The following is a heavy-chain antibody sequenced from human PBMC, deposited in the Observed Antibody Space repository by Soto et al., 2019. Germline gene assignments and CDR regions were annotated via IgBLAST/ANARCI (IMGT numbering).Heavy chain of an antibody. J-gene: IGHJ6*02. D-gene: IGHD1-26*01. V-gene: IGHV1-3*01. CDR3: AVGATTWGYYYYGMDV. CDR2: INAGNGNT. Sequence: ASVKVSCKASGYTFTSYAMHWVRQAPGQRLEWMGWINAGNGNTKYSQKFQGRVTITRDTSASTAYMELSSLRSEDTAVYYCAVGATTWGYYYYGMDVWGQGTTGTVSS. CDR1: GYTFTSYA.